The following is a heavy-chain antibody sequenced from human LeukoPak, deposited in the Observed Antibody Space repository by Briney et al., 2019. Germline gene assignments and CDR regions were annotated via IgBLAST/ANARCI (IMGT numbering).Heavy chain of an antibody. CDR1: GFTFSSYA. Sequence: GSLRLSCVASGFTFSSYAMSWFRQAPGRGLGWVSAIDGSGGSTYYADSVKGRFTISRDNSKNTLYLQMNSLGAEDTAIYYCAKDRRLPWDYFDSWGQGTLVTVSS. J-gene: IGHJ4*02. D-gene: IGHD5-12*01. CDR2: IDGSGGST. CDR3: AKDRRLPWDYFDS. V-gene: IGHV3-23*01.